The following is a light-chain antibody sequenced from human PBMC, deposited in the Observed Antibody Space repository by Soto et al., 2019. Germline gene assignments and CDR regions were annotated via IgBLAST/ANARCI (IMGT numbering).Light chain of an antibody. V-gene: IGKV2-28*01. CDR2: LGS. J-gene: IGKJ4*01. CDR1: QSLLHSNGYNY. Sequence: DIVMTQSPVSLPVTPGEPASISCRSSQSLLHSNGYNYLDWYLQKPGQSPHLLIYLGSNRASGVPDRFSGSGSGTDFTLEISRVEAEDVGVYYCMQALQTPLTFGGGTKVEIK. CDR3: MQALQTPLT.